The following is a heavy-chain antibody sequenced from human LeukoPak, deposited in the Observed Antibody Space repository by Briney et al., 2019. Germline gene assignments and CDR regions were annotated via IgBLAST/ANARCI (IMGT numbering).Heavy chain of an antibody. J-gene: IGHJ4*02. CDR3: ARDYCSSTSCLFDY. V-gene: IGHV3-33*01. Sequence: PGGSLRLSCAASGFTFSSYGMHWVRQAPGQGLEWVAVIWNDGSNKYYVDSVKGRFTISRDNSKNTLYLQMNSLRTENTAVYYCARDYCSSTSCLFDYWGQGTLVTVSS. CDR1: GFTFSSYG. D-gene: IGHD2-2*01. CDR2: IWNDGSNK.